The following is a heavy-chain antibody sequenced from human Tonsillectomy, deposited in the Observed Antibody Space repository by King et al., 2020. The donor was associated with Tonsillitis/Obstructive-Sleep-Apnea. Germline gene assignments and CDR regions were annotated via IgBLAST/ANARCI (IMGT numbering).Heavy chain of an antibody. V-gene: IGHV4-39*01. D-gene: IGHD2-15*01. J-gene: IGHJ6*03. CDR2: IYYSGST. CDR1: GGSISSSSYY. CDR3: AGSFDIVVVVRVEETGYYMDV. Sequence: LQLQESAPGLVKPSETLSLTCTVSGGSISSSSYYWGWIRQPPGKGLEWIGSIYYSGSTYYNPSLKSRVTISVDTSKNQFSLKLSSVTAADTAVYYCAGSFDIVVVVRVEETGYYMDVWGKGTTVTVSS.